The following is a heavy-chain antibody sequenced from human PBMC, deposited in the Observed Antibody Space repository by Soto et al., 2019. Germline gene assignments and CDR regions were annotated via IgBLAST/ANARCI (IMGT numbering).Heavy chain of an antibody. CDR1: GGTFSSYA. CDR3: ARDRWSSLGMDV. D-gene: IGHD6-13*01. J-gene: IGHJ6*02. V-gene: IGHV1-69*13. Sequence: VASVKVSCKASGGTFSSYAISWVRQAPGQGLEWMGGIIPIFGTANYAQKFQGRVTITADESTSTAYMELSSLRSEDTAVYYCARDRWSSLGMDVWGQGTTVTVSS. CDR2: IIPIFGTA.